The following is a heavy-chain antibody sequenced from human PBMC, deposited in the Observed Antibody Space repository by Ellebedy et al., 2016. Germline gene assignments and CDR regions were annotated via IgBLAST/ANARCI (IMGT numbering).Heavy chain of an antibody. J-gene: IGHJ4*02. V-gene: IGHV1-18*01. Sequence: ASVKVSXKTSSYSFTYYGINWVRQAPGQGLQWMGRISGDSSNTDYAQSLQGRLTMTADTSTRTAYMELRSLRSDDTAIYYCARGGRTTGTTRPLDNWGQGTLVTVSS. CDR3: ARGGRTTGTTRPLDN. CDR2: ISGDSSNT. D-gene: IGHD1-1*01. CDR1: SYSFTYYG.